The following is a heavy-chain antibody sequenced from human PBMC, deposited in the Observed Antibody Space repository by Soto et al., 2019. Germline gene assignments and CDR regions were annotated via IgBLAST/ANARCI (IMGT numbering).Heavy chain of an antibody. CDR1: GGSISSGDYY. CDR2: IYYSGST. CDR3: ARDSITRPFDI. Sequence: SETLSLTXTVSGGSISSGDYYWSWIRQPPGKGLEWIGYIYYSGSTNYNPSLKSRVTISVDTSKNQFSLKLSSVTAADTAVYYCARDSITRPFDIWGQGTMVTVSS. J-gene: IGHJ3*02. D-gene: IGHD1-20*01. V-gene: IGHV4-61*08.